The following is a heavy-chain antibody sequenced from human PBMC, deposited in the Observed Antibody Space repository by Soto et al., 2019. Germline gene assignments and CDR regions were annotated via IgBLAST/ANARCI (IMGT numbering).Heavy chain of an antibody. CDR2: IYPGDSDT. D-gene: IGHD1-1*01. CDR1: GYSFTSYW. Sequence: LGESLKISCKGSGYSFTSYWIGWVRQMPGEGLEWMGIIYPGDSDTRYSPSFQGQVTISADKSISTAYLQWSSLKASDTAMYYYARHSPELETTRVEYYFDYWGQGTLVTVSS. V-gene: IGHV5-51*01. J-gene: IGHJ4*02. CDR3: ARHSPELETTRVEYYFDY.